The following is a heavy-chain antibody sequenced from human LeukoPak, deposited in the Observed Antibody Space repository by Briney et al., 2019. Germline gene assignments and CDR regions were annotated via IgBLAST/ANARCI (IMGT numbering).Heavy chain of an antibody. CDR2: LSSSGGAT. J-gene: IGHJ3*02. CDR3: ARVTPDAFDI. V-gene: IGHV3-23*01. CDR1: GFTFSNYA. Sequence: PGGSLRLSCVASGFTFSNYAMSWVRQAPGKGLEWVSILSSSGGATYYADSVKGRFTISRDNSKNTLYVQMNSLRAEDTAVYYCARVTPDAFDIWGQGTMVTVSS.